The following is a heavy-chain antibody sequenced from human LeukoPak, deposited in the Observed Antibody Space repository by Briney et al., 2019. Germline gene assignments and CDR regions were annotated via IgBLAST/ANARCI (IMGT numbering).Heavy chain of an antibody. Sequence: PSETLSLTCAVYGGSFSGYYWSWIRQPPGKGLEWIGEINHSGSTNYNPSLKSRVTISVDTSKNQFSLKLSSVTAADTAVYYCARGYLVYYDSSGYVPYYFDYWGQGTLVTVSS. CDR3: ARGYLVYYDSSGYVPYYFDY. V-gene: IGHV4-34*01. J-gene: IGHJ4*02. CDR1: GGSFSGYY. CDR2: INHSGST. D-gene: IGHD3-22*01.